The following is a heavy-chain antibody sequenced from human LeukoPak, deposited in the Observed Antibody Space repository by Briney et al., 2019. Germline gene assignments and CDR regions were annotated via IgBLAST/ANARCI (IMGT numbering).Heavy chain of an antibody. CDR3: ARQWGPRGVRGVSFWFDP. J-gene: IGHJ5*02. D-gene: IGHD3-10*01. CDR1: GGSISSYY. Sequence: SETLSLTCTVSGGSISSYYWSWIRQPPGKGLEWIGYIYYSGSTNYNPSLKSRVTISVDTSKNQFSLKLSSVTAADTAVYYCARQWGPRGVRGVSFWFDPWGQGILVTVSS. CDR2: IYYSGST. V-gene: IGHV4-59*01.